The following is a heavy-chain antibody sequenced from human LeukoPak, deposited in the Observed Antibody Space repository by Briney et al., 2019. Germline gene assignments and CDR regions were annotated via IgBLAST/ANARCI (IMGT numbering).Heavy chain of an antibody. Sequence: ASVKVSCEASGDTIKYNGISWLRQAPGQGLEWMGGIIPVFRRPNYAQKFQDRVTITTDESSRTVYMELRSLRSEDTAVYYCARGIVGATFGWFDPWGQGTLVTVSS. CDR2: IIPVFRRP. V-gene: IGHV1-69*05. J-gene: IGHJ5*02. CDR1: GDTIKYNG. D-gene: IGHD1-26*01. CDR3: ARGIVGATFGWFDP.